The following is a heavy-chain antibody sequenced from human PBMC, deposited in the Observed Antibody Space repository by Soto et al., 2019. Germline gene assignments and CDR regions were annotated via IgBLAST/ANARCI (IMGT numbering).Heavy chain of an antibody. CDR3: ARSIAAAGGRRYFDL. V-gene: IGHV3-11*05. J-gene: IGHJ2*01. CDR1: GCTFSDYY. Sequence: QVQLVESGGGLVKPGGSLRLSCAASGCTFSDYYMSWIRQAPGKGLEWVSYINSSSSYTNYADSVKGRFTISRDNAKNSLYLQMNSLRAEDTAVYYCARSIAAAGGRRYFDLWGRGTLVTVSS. D-gene: IGHD6-13*01. CDR2: INSSSSYT.